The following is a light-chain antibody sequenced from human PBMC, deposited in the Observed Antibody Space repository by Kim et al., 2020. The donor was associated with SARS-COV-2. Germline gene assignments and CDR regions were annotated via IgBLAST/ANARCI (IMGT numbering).Light chain of an antibody. CDR2: WAS. CDR1: QSVLSSSNNRNY. CDR3: QQSYTTPLT. Sequence: DIVMTQSPDSLAVSLGERATIKCKSSQSVLSSSNNRNYLAWYHQKPGQPPRLLIYWASTRESGVPDRFSGSGSGTDFTLTISSLQAEDVAVYYCQQSYTTPLTFGGGTKV. J-gene: IGKJ4*01. V-gene: IGKV4-1*01.